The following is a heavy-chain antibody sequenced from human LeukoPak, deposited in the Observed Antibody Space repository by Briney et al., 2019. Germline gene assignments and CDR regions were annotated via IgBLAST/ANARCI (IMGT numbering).Heavy chain of an antibody. Sequence: PGGSLRLSCAASGFTFSSYGMHWVRQAPGKGLEWVAVISYDGSNKYYADSVKGRFTISGDNSKNTLYLQMNSLRAEDTAVYYCAKDTRYCSSTSCYTGYYYYYGMDVWGQGTTVTVSS. V-gene: IGHV3-30*18. CDR1: GFTFSSYG. J-gene: IGHJ6*02. CDR3: AKDTRYCSSTSCYTGYYYYYGMDV. D-gene: IGHD2-2*02. CDR2: ISYDGSNK.